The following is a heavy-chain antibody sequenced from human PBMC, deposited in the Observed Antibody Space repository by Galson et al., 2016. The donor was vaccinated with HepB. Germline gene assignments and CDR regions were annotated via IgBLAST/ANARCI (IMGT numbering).Heavy chain of an antibody. CDR1: SFSFSTYG. D-gene: IGHD3-9*01. Sequence: SLRLSCAASSFSFSTYGMHWVRQAPGKGLEWVGRIKSKTDGGTTDYAAPGKGRFTISSDDSKNTLYLQMNSLKTEDTAVYYCTAGPGIRYFDWLLPFDYWGQGTLVTVSS. CDR2: IKSKTDGGTT. J-gene: IGHJ4*02. CDR3: TAGPGIRYFDWLLPFDY. V-gene: IGHV3-15*07.